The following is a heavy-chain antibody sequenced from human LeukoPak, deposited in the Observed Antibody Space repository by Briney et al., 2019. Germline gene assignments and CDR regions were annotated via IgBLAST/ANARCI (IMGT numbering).Heavy chain of an antibody. CDR3: ARDVIGSGCFDY. D-gene: IGHD3-10*01. V-gene: IGHV4-39*07. J-gene: IGHJ4*02. CDR2: IYYSGST. Sequence: WVRQPPGKGLEWIGSIYYSGSTYYNPSLKSRVTISVDTSKNQFSLKLSSVTAADTAVYYCARDVIGSGCFDYWGQGTLVTVSS.